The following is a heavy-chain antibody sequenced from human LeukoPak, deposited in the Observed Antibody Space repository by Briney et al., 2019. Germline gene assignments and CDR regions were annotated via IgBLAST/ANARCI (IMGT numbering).Heavy chain of an antibody. CDR3: ARISSSNWNNERGAFDV. J-gene: IGHJ3*01. CDR2: VYYTGST. D-gene: IGHD1/OR15-1a*01. Sequence: PSETLSLTCTVSGGSISSYYWSWVRQPPGKGLERIGFVYYTGSTNYSPSLKSRVTISVDTSKNQFSLKLRSVTAADTAVYYCARISSSNWNNERGAFDVWGQGTMVTVSS. V-gene: IGHV4-59*01. CDR1: GGSISSYY.